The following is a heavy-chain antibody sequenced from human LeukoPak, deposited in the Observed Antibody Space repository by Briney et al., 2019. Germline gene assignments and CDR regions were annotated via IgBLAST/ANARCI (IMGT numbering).Heavy chain of an antibody. D-gene: IGHD3-22*01. CDR3: ARSRDSSGYYLADAFDI. CDR2: IYTSGST. V-gene: IGHV4-4*07. J-gene: IGHJ3*02. Sequence: SETLSLTCTVSGGSISSYYWSWIRQPAGKGLEWIGRIYTSGSTNYNPSLKSRVTMSVDTSKNQFSLKLSSVTAADTAVYYCARSRDSSGYYLADAFDIWGQGTMVTVSS. CDR1: GGSISSYY.